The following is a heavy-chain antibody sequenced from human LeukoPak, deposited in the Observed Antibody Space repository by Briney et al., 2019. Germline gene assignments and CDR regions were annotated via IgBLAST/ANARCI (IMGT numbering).Heavy chain of an antibody. CDR2: ISISSNYI. V-gene: IGHV3-21*01. CDR1: GFTFSSYS. Sequence: PGGSLRLSCAASGFTFSSYSMNWVRQAPGKGLEWVSSISISSNYIYYTDSVKGRFTISRDNAKNSLYLQMNSLRAEDTAVYYCARGSRLGVVERDASDIWGQGTMVTVSS. J-gene: IGHJ3*02. CDR3: ARGSRLGVVERDASDI. D-gene: IGHD3-3*01.